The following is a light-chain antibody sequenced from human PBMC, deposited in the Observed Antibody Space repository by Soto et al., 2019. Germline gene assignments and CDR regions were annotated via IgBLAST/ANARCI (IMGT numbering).Light chain of an antibody. V-gene: IGKV1-5*01. Sequence: DIQMTQSPSTLSASVGDRVTITCRASRSFTTWLAWYRQKPGKAPKLLIYDASNLESGVPSRFSGSGSGTEFTLTISSLLPDDFATYYCQQYYNYPLTFGGGTTVEI. CDR2: DAS. CDR3: QQYYNYPLT. J-gene: IGKJ4*01. CDR1: RSFTTW.